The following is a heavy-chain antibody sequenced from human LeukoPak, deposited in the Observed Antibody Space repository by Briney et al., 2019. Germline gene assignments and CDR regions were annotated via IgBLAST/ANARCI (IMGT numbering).Heavy chain of an antibody. V-gene: IGHV3-30*18. J-gene: IGHJ3*02. D-gene: IGHD3-3*01. CDR2: ISYDGSDK. CDR1: GFTFNRYG. CDR3: AKDHTTGSYYDFWSGLYRDDAFDI. Sequence: GGSLRLSCAASGFTFNRYGMHWVRQAPGKGLEWVAVISYDGSDKYYADSVKGRFTISRDNSKNTLYLQMNSLRAEDTAVYYCAKDHTTGSYYDFWSGLYRDDAFDIWGQGTMVTVSS.